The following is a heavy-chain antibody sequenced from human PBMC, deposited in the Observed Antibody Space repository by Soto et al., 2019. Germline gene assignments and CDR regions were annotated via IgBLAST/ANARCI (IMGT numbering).Heavy chain of an antibody. Sequence: QVHLVQSGAEVKKPGASVKVSCKGSGYAFTTYGITWVRQAPGQGLEWMGWISAHNGNTNYAQKLQGRVTVTRDPSTSTAYMELRRLRSDAPAVYYCARGRYVDYWGQGAMVTVSS. D-gene: IGHD1-1*01. V-gene: IGHV1-18*01. J-gene: IGHJ4*02. CDR1: GYAFTTYG. CDR3: ARGRYVDY. CDR2: ISAHNGNT.